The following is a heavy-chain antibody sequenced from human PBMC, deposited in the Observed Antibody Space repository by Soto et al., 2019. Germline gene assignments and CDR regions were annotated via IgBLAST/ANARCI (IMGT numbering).Heavy chain of an antibody. V-gene: IGHV1-45*02. CDR3: ASGRYDASGYFDY. D-gene: IGHD3-22*01. J-gene: IGHJ4*02. CDR2: ITPFNGNT. Sequence: ASVKGSCKGSGNSFTSAYLNWARQAPGQALEWMGWITPFNGNTKYAQKFQDRVTFTGDTSLNTAYMELSSLRSDDPAMFYCASGRYDASGYFDYWGQGTLVTVSS. CDR1: GNSFTSAY.